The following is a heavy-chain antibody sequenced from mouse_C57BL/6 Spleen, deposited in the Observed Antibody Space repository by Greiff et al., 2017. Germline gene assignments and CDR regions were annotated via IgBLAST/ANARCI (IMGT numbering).Heavy chain of an antibody. D-gene: IGHD2-4*01. Sequence: VQLQQSGPGLVKPSQSLSLTCSVTGYSITSGYYWNWIRQFPGNKLEWMGYISYDGSNNYNPSLKNRISITRDTSKNQFFLKLNSVTTEDTATYYCARTDYDYDSWFAYWGQGTLVTVSA. V-gene: IGHV3-6*01. J-gene: IGHJ3*01. CDR1: GYSITSGYY. CDR3: ARTDYDYDSWFAY. CDR2: ISYDGSN.